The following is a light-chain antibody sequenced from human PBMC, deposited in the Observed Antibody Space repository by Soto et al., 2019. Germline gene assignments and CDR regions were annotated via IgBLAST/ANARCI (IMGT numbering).Light chain of an antibody. Sequence: QSALTQPASVSGSPGQSITISCTGTSTDVGGYNYVSWYQQHPGKAPKLMIYDVTSRPSGVSNRFSGSKSGNTASLIISGLKADDEADYYCISYTSSDTYVFGTGTKLTVL. CDR1: STDVGGYNY. J-gene: IGLJ1*01. CDR2: DVT. V-gene: IGLV2-14*01. CDR3: ISYTSSDTYV.